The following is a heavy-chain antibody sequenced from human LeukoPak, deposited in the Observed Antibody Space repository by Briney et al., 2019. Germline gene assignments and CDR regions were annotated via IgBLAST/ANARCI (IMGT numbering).Heavy chain of an antibody. Sequence: SQTLSLTCAISGDSVSSNSVTWNWIRQSPSRGLEWLGRTYYRSTWYNDYAVTVRGRITVNPNTSKNQFSLHLNSVTPEDTAVYYCARRLTQYDCFDPWGQGILVTVSS. V-gene: IGHV6-1*01. D-gene: IGHD2-2*01. CDR2: TYYRSTWYN. J-gene: IGHJ5*02. CDR1: GDSVSSNSVT. CDR3: ARRLTQYDCFDP.